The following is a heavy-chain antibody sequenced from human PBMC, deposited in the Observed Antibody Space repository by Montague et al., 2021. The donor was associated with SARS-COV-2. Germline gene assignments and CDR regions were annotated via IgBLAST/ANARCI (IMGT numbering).Heavy chain of an antibody. CDR3: ARAAEKWVVREGFEH. CDR2: VYHRGST. V-gene: IGHV4-39*01. Sequence: SETLSLTCAVSGASISSSYHYWGWIRQPPGKGLEWIGSVYHRGSTHYNPSVKSRVTISLDTSRNQFSLSLNSLTATDTAVYYCARAAEKWVVREGFEHWGQGMLVTVSS. D-gene: IGHD3-10*01. J-gene: IGHJ4*02. CDR1: GASISSSYHY.